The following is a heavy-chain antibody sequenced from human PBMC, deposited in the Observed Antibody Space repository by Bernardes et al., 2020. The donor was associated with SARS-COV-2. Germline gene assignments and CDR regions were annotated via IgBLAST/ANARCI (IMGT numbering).Heavy chain of an antibody. D-gene: IGHD3-9*01. V-gene: IGHV1-69*13. CDR3: ARDRGLRYFDLNWFDP. CDR2: IIPIFGTA. CDR1: GGTFSSYA. Sequence: SVKVSCKASGGTFSSYAISWVRQAPGQGLEWMGRIIPIFGTANYAQKFQGRVTITADESTSTAYMELSSLRSEDTAVYYCARDRGLRYFDLNWFDPWGQGTLVTVSS. J-gene: IGHJ5*02.